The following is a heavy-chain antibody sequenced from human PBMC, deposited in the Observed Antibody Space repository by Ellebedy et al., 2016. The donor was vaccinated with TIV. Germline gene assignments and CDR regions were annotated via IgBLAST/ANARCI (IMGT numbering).Heavy chain of an antibody. D-gene: IGHD6-19*01. CDR3: ARVDSSGWYSGFDY. CDR1: GFSFSDYY. J-gene: IGHJ4*02. V-gene: IGHV3-11*06. Sequence: GGSLRLSCAASGFSFSDYYMSWIRQAPGKGLEWVSYITASSSYTNYADSVKGRFTISRDNAKNALYLQMNSLRAEDTAVYYCARVDSSGWYSGFDYWGQGTLVTVSS. CDR2: ITASSSYT.